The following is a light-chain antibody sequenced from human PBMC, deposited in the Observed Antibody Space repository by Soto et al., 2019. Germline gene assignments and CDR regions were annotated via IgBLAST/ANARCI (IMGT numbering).Light chain of an antibody. CDR2: AAS. Sequence: DIQMTQSPSSVSGSVGARVTITCRASQGVSSWLARYQQKPGTAPKVLIYAASTLQSGVPSRFSGSGSGTDLTLTISSLQPEDAATYYGQQTNTFPLTFGGGTKVDIK. CDR1: QGVSSW. V-gene: IGKV1-12*01. J-gene: IGKJ4*01. CDR3: QQTNTFPLT.